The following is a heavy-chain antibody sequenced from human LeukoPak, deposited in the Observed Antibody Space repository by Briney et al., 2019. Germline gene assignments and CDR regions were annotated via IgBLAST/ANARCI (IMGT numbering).Heavy chain of an antibody. D-gene: IGHD3-10*01. CDR3: ARDLGAYGSGSYYGF. Sequence: PSETLSLTCTVSGGGIRSYYWTWIRQPPGKGLEWIGHIYYTGSTNYNPSLKGRVSISLDTSKNQFSLKLSSVTAADTAVYFCARDLGAYGSGSYYGFWGLGSPVAVSS. CDR1: GGGIRSYY. V-gene: IGHV4-59*01. J-gene: IGHJ4*02. CDR2: IYYTGST.